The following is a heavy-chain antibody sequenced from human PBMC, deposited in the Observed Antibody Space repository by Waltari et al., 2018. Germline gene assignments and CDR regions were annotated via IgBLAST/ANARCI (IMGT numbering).Heavy chain of an antibody. D-gene: IGHD1-26*01. J-gene: IGHJ4*02. CDR3: ARDGWELREYDY. V-gene: IGHV1-46*01. Sequence: QVQLVQSGAEVKKPGASVKVSCKASGYTFTSYYMPWVRQAPGQGLEWMGIINPSGGSTSYAQKFQGRVTMTRDTSTSTVYMELSSLRSEDTAVYYCARDGWELREYDYWGQGTLVTVSS. CDR2: INPSGGST. CDR1: GYTFTSYY.